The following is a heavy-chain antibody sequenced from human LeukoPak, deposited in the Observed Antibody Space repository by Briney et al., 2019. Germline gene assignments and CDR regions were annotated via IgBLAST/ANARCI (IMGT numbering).Heavy chain of an antibody. V-gene: IGHV1-3*03. D-gene: IGHD3-10*01. Sequence: ASVKVSCKASGYTFTDYAIHWVRQAPGQRPEWMGWINDVNGNTKYPQAFQDRVTITRDTSANIAYLELSSLRSEDRAVYYFARGRGAPANREFYFYYYMTVWGKGTTVTVSS. J-gene: IGHJ6*03. CDR3: ARGRGAPANREFYFYYYMTV. CDR1: GYTFTDYA. CDR2: INDVNGNT.